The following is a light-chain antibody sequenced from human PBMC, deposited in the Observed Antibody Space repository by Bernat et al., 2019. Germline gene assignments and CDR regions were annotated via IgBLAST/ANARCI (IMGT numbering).Light chain of an antibody. V-gene: IGKV3-20*01. Sequence: EIVLTQSPGTVSLSPGERVTLTCRASQNVSRSRLAWYQQKPGQAPTLLMYGASRRAAGIPDRFSDGGSGTNFNITISRLEPEDSGVYYCQHFGSSSGFIFGPGTKVEIK. CDR3: QHFGSSSGFI. CDR1: QNVSRSR. CDR2: GAS. J-gene: IGKJ3*01.